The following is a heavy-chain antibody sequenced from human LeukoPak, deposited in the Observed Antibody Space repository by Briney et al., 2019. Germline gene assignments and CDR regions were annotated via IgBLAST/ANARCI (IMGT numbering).Heavy chain of an antibody. CDR3: AKVGYCSSTSCFDY. J-gene: IGHJ4*02. CDR1: GFTFSSYA. V-gene: IGHV3-23*01. CDR2: ISGSGGGT. Sequence: PGGSLRLSCAGSGFTFSSYAMSWVRQAPGKGLEWVSAISGSGGGTYYADSVKGRFTISRDNSKNTLYLQMNSLRAEDTAVYYCAKVGYCSSTSCFDYWGQGTLVTVSS. D-gene: IGHD2-2*01.